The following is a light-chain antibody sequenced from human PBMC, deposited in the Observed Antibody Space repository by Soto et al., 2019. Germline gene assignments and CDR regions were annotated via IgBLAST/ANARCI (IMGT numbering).Light chain of an antibody. V-gene: IGKV3-20*01. CDR2: GAS. CDR3: QQYGRSPSFT. CDR1: QSVSSSY. J-gene: IGKJ3*01. Sequence: EIVLTQSPGTLSLSPGERATLSCRASQSVSSSYLAWYQQKPGQAPRLLIYGASSRATGIPDRFSGSGSGTYFTLTISRLEPEDFAVYYCQQYGRSPSFTFGPGTKVDIK.